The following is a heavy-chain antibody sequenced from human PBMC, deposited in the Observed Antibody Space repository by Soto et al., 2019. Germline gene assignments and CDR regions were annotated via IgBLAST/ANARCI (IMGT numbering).Heavy chain of an antibody. CDR2: IYPGDSDT. CDR1: GYSFTSYW. J-gene: IGHJ6*02. V-gene: IGHV5-51*01. CDR3: ARSKGSSVYYYYGMDV. D-gene: IGHD6-6*01. Sequence: PGESLKISCKGSGYSFTSYWIGWVRQMPGKGPEWMGIIYPGDSDTRYSPSFQGQVTISADKSISTAYLQWSSLKASDTAMYYCARSKGSSVYYYYGMDVWGQGTTVTVSS.